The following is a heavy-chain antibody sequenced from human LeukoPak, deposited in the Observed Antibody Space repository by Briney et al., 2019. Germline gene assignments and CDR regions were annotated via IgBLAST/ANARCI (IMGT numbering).Heavy chain of an antibody. CDR1: GESFSGYY. J-gene: IGHJ4*02. D-gene: IGHD3-22*01. V-gene: IGHV4-34*01. CDR2: INHSGST. CDR3: ARGRWGDYYDSSGYYLLDY. Sequence: SETLSLTCAVYGESFSGYYWSWIRQPPGKGLEWIGEINHSGSTNYNPSLKSRVTISVDTFKNQFSLKLSSVTAADTAVYYCARGRWGDYYDSSGYYLLDYWGQGTLVTVSS.